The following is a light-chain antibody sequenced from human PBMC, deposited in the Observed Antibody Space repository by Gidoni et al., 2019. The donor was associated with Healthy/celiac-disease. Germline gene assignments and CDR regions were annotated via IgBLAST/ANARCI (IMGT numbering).Light chain of an antibody. J-gene: IGLJ2*01. Sequence: QSVLTQPPSVSAAPGQRVTISCPGSSSNIGAGYDVHWYQQLPGTAPKLLIYGNSNRPSGVPDRFSGSKSGTSASLAITGLQAEDEADYYCQSYDSSLSGSVVFGGGTKLTVL. CDR1: SSNIGAGYD. CDR3: QSYDSSLSGSVV. V-gene: IGLV1-40*01. CDR2: GNS.